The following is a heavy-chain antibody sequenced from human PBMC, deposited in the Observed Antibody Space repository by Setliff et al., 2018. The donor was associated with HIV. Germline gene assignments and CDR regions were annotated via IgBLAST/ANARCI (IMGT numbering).Heavy chain of an antibody. V-gene: IGHV1-3*01. CDR2: INAGNGDT. D-gene: IGHD6-19*01. CDR3: AREREEQWLAVYYYAMDV. CDR1: GYTFTSYA. J-gene: IGHJ6*02. Sequence: ASVKVSCKASGYTFTSYAIHWVRQAPGQRLEWMGWINAGNGDTKYSQKFQGRVTITSDASASTAYMELSSLRSEDTAVYYCAREREEQWLAVYYYAMDVWGQGTTVTVSS.